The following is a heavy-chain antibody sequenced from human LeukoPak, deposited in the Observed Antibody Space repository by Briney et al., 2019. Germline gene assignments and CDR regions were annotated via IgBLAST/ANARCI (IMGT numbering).Heavy chain of an antibody. CDR1: GFTFSSYE. J-gene: IGHJ4*02. Sequence: GSLRLSCAASGFTFSSYEMSRVRQAPGKGLEWVSYIGSSGSTIYYADSVKGRFTISRDNAENSLYLQMNSLRAEDTAVYYCARQTVAGTFFDYWGQGTLVTVSS. CDR3: ARQTVAGTFFDY. V-gene: IGHV3-48*03. D-gene: IGHD6-19*01. CDR2: IGSSGSTI.